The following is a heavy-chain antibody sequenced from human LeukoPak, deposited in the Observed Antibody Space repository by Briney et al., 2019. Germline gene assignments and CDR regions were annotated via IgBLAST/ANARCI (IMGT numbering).Heavy chain of an antibody. V-gene: IGHV4-34*01. CDR2: INHSGST. CDR3: ARGRYRSGWSSNWFDP. Sequence: PSETLSLTCAVYGGSFSGYYWSWIRQPPGKGLEWIGEINHSGSTNYNPSLKSRVTISVDTSKNQFSLKLSSVTAADTAVYYCARGRYRSGWSSNWFDPWGQGTLVTVSS. J-gene: IGHJ5*02. CDR1: GGSFSGYY. D-gene: IGHD6-19*01.